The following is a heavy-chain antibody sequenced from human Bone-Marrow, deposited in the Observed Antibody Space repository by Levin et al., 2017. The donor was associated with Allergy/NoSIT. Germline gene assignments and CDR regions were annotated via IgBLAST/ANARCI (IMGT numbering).Heavy chain of an antibody. Sequence: SCAASGFDFSNYWMTWIRQAPGKGLEWVANINRDESEKNYVDSVKGRFTVSRDNAKNSLYLQMNSLRTEDTAMYYCAKSGMTGTRDYWGQGTLVTVSS. CDR1: GFDFSNYW. V-gene: IGHV3-7*03. CDR3: AKSGMTGTRDY. J-gene: IGHJ4*02. D-gene: IGHD1-20*01. CDR2: INRDESEK.